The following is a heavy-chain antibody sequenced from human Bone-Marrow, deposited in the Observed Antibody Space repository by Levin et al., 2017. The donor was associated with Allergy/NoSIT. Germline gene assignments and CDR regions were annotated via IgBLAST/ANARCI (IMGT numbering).Heavy chain of an antibody. CDR1: GFTFADCW. CDR2: INQDGGGR. J-gene: IGHJ4*02. D-gene: IGHD3-10*01. V-gene: IGHV3-7*01. CDR3: ARFRSLGD. Sequence: GGSLRLSCTASGFTFADCWMSWVRQAPGRGLECVANINQDGGGRYYLDSVKGRFTVSRDNAKNSLYLQMNSLTVDDTAVYYCARFRSLGDWGQGALVTVSS.